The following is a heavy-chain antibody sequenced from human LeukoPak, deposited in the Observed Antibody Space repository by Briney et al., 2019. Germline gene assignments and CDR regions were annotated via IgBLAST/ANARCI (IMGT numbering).Heavy chain of an antibody. CDR1: GYTFTGYY. V-gene: IGHV1-2*02. Sequence: GASVKVSCKASGYTFTGYYMHWVRQAPGQGLEWMGWINPNSGGTNYAQKFQGRVTMTRDTSISTAYMELSRLRSDDTAVYYCARVEARERVWYYYMDVWGKGTTVTVSS. J-gene: IGHJ6*03. CDR2: INPNSGGT. CDR3: ARVEARERVWYYYMDV. D-gene: IGHD1-26*01.